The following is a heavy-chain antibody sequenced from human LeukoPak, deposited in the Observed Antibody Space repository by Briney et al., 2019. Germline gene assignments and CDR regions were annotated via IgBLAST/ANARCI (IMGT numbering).Heavy chain of an antibody. V-gene: IGHV1-8*03. J-gene: IGHJ3*02. CDR3: ARSAGGGTPDPLDI. CDR2: MNPNSGNT. D-gene: IGHD1-1*01. CDR1: GYTFTSYD. Sequence: ASVKVSCKASGYTFTSYDINWVRQATGQGLEWMGWMNPNSGNTGYAQKFQGRVTITRNTSISTAYMELSGLRSEDTAVYYCARSAGGGTPDPLDIWGQGTMVTVSS.